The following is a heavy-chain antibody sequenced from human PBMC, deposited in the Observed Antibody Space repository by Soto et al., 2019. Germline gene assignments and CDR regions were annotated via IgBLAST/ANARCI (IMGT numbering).Heavy chain of an antibody. Sequence: ASVKVSCKASGYTFTSYAMHWVRQAPGQRLEWMGWINAGNGNTKYPQKFQGRVTITRDTSASTAYMELSSLRSEDTAVYYCARVYSSTRYYYMDVWGKGTTVTVSS. CDR1: GYTFTSYA. J-gene: IGHJ6*03. D-gene: IGHD2-15*01. V-gene: IGHV1-3*01. CDR2: INAGNGNT. CDR3: ARVYSSTRYYYMDV.